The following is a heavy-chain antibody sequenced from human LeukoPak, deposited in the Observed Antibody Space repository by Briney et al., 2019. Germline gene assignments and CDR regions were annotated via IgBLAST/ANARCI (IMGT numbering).Heavy chain of an antibody. J-gene: IGHJ6*03. CDR1: GGTFSSYA. D-gene: IGHD6-13*01. V-gene: IGHV1-69*01. Sequence: GSSVKVSCKASGGTFSSYAISWVRQAPGQGLEWMGGIIPIFGTANYAQKFQGRVTITADEYTSTAYMELSSLRSEDTAVYYCAREGSSSWNNYYYYYMDVWGKGTTVTVSS. CDR3: AREGSSSWNNYYYYYMDV. CDR2: IIPIFGTA.